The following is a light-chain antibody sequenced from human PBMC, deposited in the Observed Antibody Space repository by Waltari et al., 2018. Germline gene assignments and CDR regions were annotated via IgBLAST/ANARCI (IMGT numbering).Light chain of an antibody. CDR2: AVS. J-gene: IGKJ1*01. CDR3: KQSFRTPRT. V-gene: IGKV1-39*01. Sequence: DIQMTQSPSSLSASIGDRVTITFQASQSISSSLNWYQHKPWKAPKRLISAVSRLQSGVPSSFSGSGSGTDFTLTSSSLQPEDFATFYCKQSFRTPRTFGQGTKVEIK. CDR1: QSISSS.